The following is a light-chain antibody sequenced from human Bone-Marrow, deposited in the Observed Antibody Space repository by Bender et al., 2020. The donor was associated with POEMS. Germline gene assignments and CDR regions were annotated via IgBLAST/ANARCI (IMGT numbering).Light chain of an antibody. J-gene: IGLJ3*02. CDR3: QSYDSTILV. CDR2: EDD. CDR1: SGSIVNNY. Sequence: NFMLTQPPSVSESPGKTVTISCTRSSGSIVNNYVQWYQQRPGSSPTLVIYEDDQRPSGVPDRFSGSLDSSSNSASLTISGLKTEDEADYYCQSYDSTILVFGGGTRLTVL. V-gene: IGLV6-57*01.